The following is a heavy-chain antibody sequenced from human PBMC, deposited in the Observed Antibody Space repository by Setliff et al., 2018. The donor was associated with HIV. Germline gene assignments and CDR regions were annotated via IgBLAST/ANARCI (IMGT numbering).Heavy chain of an antibody. CDR1: GGSISSTSYY. V-gene: IGHV4-39*01. CDR2: INGSGNT. J-gene: IGHJ4*02. CDR3: ARHSGIAARGGLYY. Sequence: KPSETLSLTCIVSGGSISSTSYYWGWIRQPPGRGLKWIGSINGSGNTFYNPSLKNRVTIYVDTSKNQFSLKLSSVTAADTAVYYCARHSGIAARGGLYYWGQGTLVTVSS. D-gene: IGHD6-6*01.